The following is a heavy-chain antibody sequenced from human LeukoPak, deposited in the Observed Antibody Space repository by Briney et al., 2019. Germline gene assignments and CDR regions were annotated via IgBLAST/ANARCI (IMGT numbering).Heavy chain of an antibody. CDR1: GFTFSSYA. J-gene: IGHJ4*02. Sequence: GGSLRLSCSASGFTFSSYAMHWVRQAPGKGLEYVSAISSNGGSTYYADSVKGRFTISRDNSKNTLYLQMSSLRAEDTAVYYCVKPHDYCGNSYYFDYWGQGTLVTVSS. V-gene: IGHV3-64D*06. CDR3: VKPHDYCGNSYYFDY. D-gene: IGHD4-23*01. CDR2: ISSNGGST.